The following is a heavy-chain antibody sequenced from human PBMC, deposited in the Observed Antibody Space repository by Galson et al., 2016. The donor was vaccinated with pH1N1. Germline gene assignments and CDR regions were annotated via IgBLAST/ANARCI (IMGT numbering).Heavy chain of an antibody. D-gene: IGHD2-15*01. V-gene: IGHV4-38-2*02. CDR2: IYHSGTT. CDR3: ARHETLTGGSCYFFEY. J-gene: IGHJ4*02. CDR1: AYSISSGYY. Sequence: SETLSLTCTVSAYSISSGYYWGWIRQPPGKRLEWIATIYHSGTTYYNPSLKSRLSISVDTSKNQFSLTVNSVTAADTAVYYCARHETLTGGSCYFFEYWGQGTLVSVSS.